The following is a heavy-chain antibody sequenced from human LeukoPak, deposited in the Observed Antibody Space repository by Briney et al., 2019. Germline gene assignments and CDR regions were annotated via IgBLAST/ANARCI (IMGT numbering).Heavy chain of an antibody. CDR2: INPNSGGT. CDR1: GYTFTAYY. V-gene: IGHV1-2*02. J-gene: IGHJ4*02. D-gene: IGHD2/OR15-2a*01. CDR3: ASFYAPDRGIESQNLVTVY. Sequence: ASVKVSCKSSGYTFTAYYIHWVRQAPGQGLEWMGWINPNSGGTEYAQKFQGRVTLTRDTSISTAYMELSRLRSDDTAVYYCASFYAPDRGIESQNLVTVYWGQGILVSVSS.